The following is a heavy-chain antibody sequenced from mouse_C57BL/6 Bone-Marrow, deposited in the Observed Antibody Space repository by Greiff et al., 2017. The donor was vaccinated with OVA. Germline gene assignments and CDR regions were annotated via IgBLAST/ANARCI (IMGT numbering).Heavy chain of an antibody. J-gene: IGHJ2*01. Sequence: VKLQESGAELARPGASVKLSCKASGYTFTSYGISWVKQRTGQGLEWIGEIYPRSGNTYYNEKFKGKATLTADKSSSTAYMELRSLTSEDSAVYFCARYYYSTPGYWGQGTTLTVSS. CDR1: GYTFTSYG. CDR2: IYPRSGNT. CDR3: ARYYYSTPGY. V-gene: IGHV1-81*01. D-gene: IGHD2-5*01.